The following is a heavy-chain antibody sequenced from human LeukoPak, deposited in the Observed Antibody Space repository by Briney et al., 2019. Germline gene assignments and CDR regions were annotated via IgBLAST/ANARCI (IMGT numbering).Heavy chain of an antibody. Sequence: GGSLRLSCAASGFTFSTYSMNWVRQAPGKGLEWVSYISSSGSIIYYADSVKDRFTISRDNAKNSLYLQMNSLRAEDTAVYYCARSPDILTGENFDYWGQGTLVTVSS. CDR2: ISSSGSII. CDR3: ARSPDILTGENFDY. J-gene: IGHJ4*02. V-gene: IGHV3-48*04. D-gene: IGHD3-9*01. CDR1: GFTFSTYS.